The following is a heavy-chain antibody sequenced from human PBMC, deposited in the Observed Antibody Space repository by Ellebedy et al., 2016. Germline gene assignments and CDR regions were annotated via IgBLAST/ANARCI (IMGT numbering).Heavy chain of an antibody. Sequence: ASVKVSCKASGYTFIGYSVNWVRQVPGQGLEWMGWINAGNGNTKYPQKFQGRVSITRDTSASTVYMNLSSLRSEDTAVYYCATGYSSGWDWFGPWGQGTLVTVSS. CDR2: INAGNGNT. D-gene: IGHD6-19*01. CDR1: GYTFIGYS. V-gene: IGHV1-3*01. J-gene: IGHJ5*02. CDR3: ATGYSSGWDWFGP.